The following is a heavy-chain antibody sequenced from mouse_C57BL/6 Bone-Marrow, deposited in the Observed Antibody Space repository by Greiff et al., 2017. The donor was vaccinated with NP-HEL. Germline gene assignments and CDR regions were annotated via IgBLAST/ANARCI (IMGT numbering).Heavy chain of an antibody. V-gene: IGHV1-26*01. CDR2: SNPNNGGT. J-gene: IGHJ1*03. Sequence: EVQLQQSGPELVKPGASVKISCKASGYTFTDYYMNWVKQSHGKSLEWIGDSNPNNGGTSYNQKLKGKATLTVDKSSITAYMELRSLTSEDSSVYYCARSNWYFDVWGTGTTVTVSS. CDR3: ARSNWYFDV. CDR1: GYTFTDYY.